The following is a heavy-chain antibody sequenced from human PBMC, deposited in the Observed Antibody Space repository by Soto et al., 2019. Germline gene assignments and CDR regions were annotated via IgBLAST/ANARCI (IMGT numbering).Heavy chain of an antibody. V-gene: IGHV1-2*04. J-gene: IGHJ4*02. CDR2: INPNSGGT. CDR1: GYTFTGYY. Sequence: QVQLVQSGAEVKKPGASVKVSCKASGYTFTGYYMHWVRQAPGQGLEWMGWINPNSGGTNYAQKFQGWVTMTRDTSISTAYMELSRLRSDDTAVYYWARVRGGSYYAFDSWGQGTLVTVSS. D-gene: IGHD1-26*01. CDR3: ARVRGGSYYAFDS.